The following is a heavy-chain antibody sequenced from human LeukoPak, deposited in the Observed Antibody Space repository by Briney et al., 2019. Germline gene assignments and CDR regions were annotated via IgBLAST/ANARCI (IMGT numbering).Heavy chain of an antibody. CDR2: INTDGTVT. V-gene: IGHV3-74*01. CDR1: GFTFSKYW. Sequence: GGSLRHSCAASGFTFSKYWMLWVRQAPGKGLESVSRINTDGTVTTYADSVKGRFAVSRDNADNTMFLQMNSVRDEDTAVYYCATKQWLAPPPDSWGQGTPVTVSS. D-gene: IGHD6-19*01. J-gene: IGHJ4*02. CDR3: ATKQWLAPPPDS.